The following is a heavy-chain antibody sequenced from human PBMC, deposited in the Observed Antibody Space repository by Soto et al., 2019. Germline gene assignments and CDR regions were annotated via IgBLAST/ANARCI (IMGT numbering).Heavy chain of an antibody. Sequence: PGESLKISCKASGYSFTTYWIAWVRQMPGKGLEWMGIINPGDSDIRYSPSFQGQVTISADNSISTAYLQWSSLRSEDTAVYYCAREARVYYGMDVWGQGTTVTVSS. V-gene: IGHV5-51*03. CDR1: GYSFTTYW. J-gene: IGHJ6*02. CDR2: INPGDSDI. CDR3: AREARVYYGMDV. D-gene: IGHD2-8*01.